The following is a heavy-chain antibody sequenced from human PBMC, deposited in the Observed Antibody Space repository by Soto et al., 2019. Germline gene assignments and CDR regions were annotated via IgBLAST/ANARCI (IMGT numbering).Heavy chain of an antibody. CDR1: GFPFSSYT. CDR3: ARDTVTSLTPYQGFYYYGMDV. D-gene: IGHD2-2*01. CDR2: ISFDGSSK. J-gene: IGHJ6*02. V-gene: IGHV3-30*09. Sequence: GGSLRLSCTASGFPFSSYTMHWLRRAPGKGLEWVGIISFDGSSKYYADWLKCRRVISRDNSKDSLYLQMDTLRPDDTAIYYCARDTVTSLTPYQGFYYYGMDVWGQGTTVTVSS.